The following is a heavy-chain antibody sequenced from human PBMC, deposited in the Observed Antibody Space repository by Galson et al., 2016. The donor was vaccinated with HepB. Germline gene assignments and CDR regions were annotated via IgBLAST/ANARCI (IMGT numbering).Heavy chain of an antibody. CDR3: ARASDPDCVSPSCSLSYYYYYAMDV. Sequence: SLRLSCAASGFTFSTYTINWVRQAPGKGLEWVSSISSSSFYIHYADSLKGRFTISRDNAKNSLYLQVDSLRAEDTAVYYCARASDPDCVSPSCSLSYYYYYAMDVWGQGTTVTVSS. CDR2: ISSSSFYI. CDR1: GFTFSTYT. D-gene: IGHD2-2*01. J-gene: IGHJ6*02. V-gene: IGHV3-21*01.